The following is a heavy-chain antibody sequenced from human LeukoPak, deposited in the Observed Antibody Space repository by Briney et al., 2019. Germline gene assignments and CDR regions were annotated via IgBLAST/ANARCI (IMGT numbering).Heavy chain of an antibody. CDR3: ARGELGLMDYYYGMDV. V-gene: IGHV1-69*13. J-gene: IGHJ6*02. CDR2: IIPIFGTA. D-gene: IGHD7-27*01. CDR1: GGTFSSYA. Sequence: SVTVSCTASGGTFSSYAISWVRQAPGQGLEWMGGIIPIFGTANYAQKFQGRVTITADESTSTACMELSSLRSEDTAVYYCARGELGLMDYYYGMDVWGQGTTVTVSS.